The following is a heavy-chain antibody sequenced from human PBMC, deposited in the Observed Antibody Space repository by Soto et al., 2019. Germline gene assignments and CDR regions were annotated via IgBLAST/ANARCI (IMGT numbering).Heavy chain of an antibody. D-gene: IGHD3-22*01. CDR3: EREGHYYDSSGYFDY. J-gene: IGHJ4*02. CDR1: GGSISSYY. CDR2: IYYSGST. Sequence: SETLSLTCTVSGGSISSYYWSWIRQPPGKGLEWIGYIYYSGSTNYNPSLKSRVTISVDTSKNQFSLKLSSVTAADTAVYYCEREGHYYDSSGYFDYWGQGTLVTVSS. V-gene: IGHV4-59*01.